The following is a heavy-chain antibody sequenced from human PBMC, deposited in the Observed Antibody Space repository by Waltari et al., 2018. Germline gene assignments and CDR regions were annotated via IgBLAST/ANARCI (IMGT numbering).Heavy chain of an antibody. D-gene: IGHD2-15*01. CDR2: IYSDAST. Sequence: EVQLVETGGGFIQPGGSLRLSCAVSGFAVRDNYVSWVRQAPGKGVEWCSVIYSDASTYYAASVKCRFTISRDTSKNTVYLQMNSLRGEDTAVYFCASHYCSGGSCYFDYWGQGTLVTVSS. J-gene: IGHJ4*02. CDR3: ASHYCSGGSCYFDY. V-gene: IGHV3-53*02. CDR1: GFAVRDNY.